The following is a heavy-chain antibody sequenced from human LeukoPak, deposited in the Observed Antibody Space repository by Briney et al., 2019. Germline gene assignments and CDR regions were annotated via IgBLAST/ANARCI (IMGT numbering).Heavy chain of an antibody. CDR2: INPNSGDT. D-gene: IGHD7-27*01. CDR3: ARFPLGTWGCYFDL. Sequence: ASVKVSCQASGYIFTNYYIYWLRKAPGQGLECLGWINPNSGDTKSAHKFQGRVTMTGDTSINTAYLELSSLTFDDTAVYHCARFPLGTWGCYFDLWGRGTLVTVSS. J-gene: IGHJ2*01. V-gene: IGHV1-2*02. CDR1: GYIFTNYY.